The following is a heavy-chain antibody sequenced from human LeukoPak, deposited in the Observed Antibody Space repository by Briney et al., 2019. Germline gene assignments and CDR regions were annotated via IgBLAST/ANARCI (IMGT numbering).Heavy chain of an antibody. D-gene: IGHD3-3*01. V-gene: IGHV3-11*04. J-gene: IGHJ4*02. Sequence: GGSLRLSCAASGFTFSDYYMSWIRQAPGKGLEWVSYISRSGSTIYYADSVKGRFTISRDNAKNSLYLQMNSLRAEDTAVYYCAGWVDYDFWSGTYPFWGQGTLVTVSS. CDR2: ISRSGSTI. CDR1: GFTFSDYY. CDR3: AGWVDYDFWSGTYPF.